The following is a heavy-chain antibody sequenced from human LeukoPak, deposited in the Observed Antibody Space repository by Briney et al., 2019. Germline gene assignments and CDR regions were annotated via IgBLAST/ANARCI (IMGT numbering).Heavy chain of an antibody. CDR1: GFIVSNNY. V-gene: IGHV3-53*01. J-gene: IGHJ4*02. Sequence: GGSLRLSCAASGFIVSNNYMSWVRQAPGKGLEWVSVIYSDGSTYYADSVKGRFTISRDNSKNTLYLQMNSLRAEDTAVYYCARKITMVRGVIIKGYFDYWGQGTLVTVSS. CDR3: ARKITMVRGVIIKGYFDY. D-gene: IGHD3-10*01. CDR2: IYSDGST.